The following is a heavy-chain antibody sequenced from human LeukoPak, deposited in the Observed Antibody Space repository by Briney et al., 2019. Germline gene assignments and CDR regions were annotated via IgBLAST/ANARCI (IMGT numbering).Heavy chain of an antibody. Sequence: GGSLRLSCGVSGLTFSSSWMDWVRQAPGKGLEWVASINPDGNKKYSADSVKGRFTISRDNAKNSLYLQMNSLRAEDTAVYYCDGGIGWISNLGGGQGTLVTVSS. V-gene: IGHV3-7*03. CDR3: DGGIGWISNLG. CDR2: INPDGNKK. J-gene: IGHJ4*02. CDR1: GLTFSSSW. D-gene: IGHD6-19*01.